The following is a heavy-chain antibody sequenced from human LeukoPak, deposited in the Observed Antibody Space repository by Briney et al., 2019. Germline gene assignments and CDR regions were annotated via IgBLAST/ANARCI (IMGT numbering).Heavy chain of an antibody. D-gene: IGHD3-9*01. CDR1: GFTFDDYA. CDR3: AKGTYYDILTDFDY. V-gene: IGHV3-9*01. J-gene: IGHJ4*02. CDR2: ISWNSGSI. Sequence: GGSLRLSCAASGFTFDDYAMPWVRQAPGKGLEWVSGISWNSGSIGYADSVKGRFTISRDNAKNSLYLQMNSLRAEDTALYYCAKGTYYDILTDFDYWGQGTLVTVSS.